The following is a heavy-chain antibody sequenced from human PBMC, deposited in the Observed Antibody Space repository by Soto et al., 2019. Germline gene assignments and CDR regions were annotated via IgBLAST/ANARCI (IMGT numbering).Heavy chain of an antibody. Sequence: ASVKVSCKASGGTFSSYAISWVRQAPGQGLEWMGRIIPILGIANYAQKFQGRVTITADKSTSTAYMELSSLRSEDTAVYYCAREERDYSSSWYWFDPWGQGTLVTVSS. CDR3: AREERDYSSSWYWFDP. D-gene: IGHD6-13*01. V-gene: IGHV1-69*04. CDR1: GGTFSSYA. CDR2: IIPILGIA. J-gene: IGHJ5*02.